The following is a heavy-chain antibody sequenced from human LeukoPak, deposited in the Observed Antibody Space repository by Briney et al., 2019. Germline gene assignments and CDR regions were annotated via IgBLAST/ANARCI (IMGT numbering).Heavy chain of an antibody. CDR1: GGSIISSSYY. CDR2: IYYSGST. CDR3: ARHTNDYYDSSGYYLDV. V-gene: IGHV4-39*01. Sequence: PSETLSLTCTVSGGSIISSSYYWGWIRQPPGKGLEWIGSIYYSGSTYYNPSLKSRVTISVDTSKNQFSLKLSSVTAADTAVYYCARHTNDYYDSSGYYLDVWGKGTTVSVSS. J-gene: IGHJ6*03. D-gene: IGHD3-22*01.